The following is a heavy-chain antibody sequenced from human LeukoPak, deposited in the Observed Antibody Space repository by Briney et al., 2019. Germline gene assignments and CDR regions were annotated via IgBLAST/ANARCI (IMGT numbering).Heavy chain of an antibody. J-gene: IGHJ3*02. CDR3: AKGSALYSSNLSSDAFDI. V-gene: IGHV3-30*18. D-gene: IGHD6-13*01. CDR1: GFTFSSYG. Sequence: GRSLRLSCAASGFTFSSYGMHWVRQAPGKGLEWVAVIWYGGSNKYYADSVKGRFTISRDNSKNTLYLQMNSLRAEDTAVYYCAKGSALYSSNLSSDAFDIWGQGTMVTVPS. CDR2: IWYGGSNK.